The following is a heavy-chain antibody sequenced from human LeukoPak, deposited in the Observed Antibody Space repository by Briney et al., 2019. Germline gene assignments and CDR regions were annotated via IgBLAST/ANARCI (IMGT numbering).Heavy chain of an antibody. J-gene: IGHJ6*03. V-gene: IGHV4-30-2*01. D-gene: IGHD3-10*01. Sequence: SETLSLTCTVSGGFISSGGYYWSWIRQPPGKGLEWIGYVYHSGSTYYNPSLKSRVTISVDRSKNQFSLKLSSVTAADTAVYYCARVKYYYGSGSSDYYYYYMDVWGKGTTVTVSS. CDR3: ARVKYYYGSGSSDYYYYYMDV. CDR2: VYHSGST. CDR1: GGFISSGGYY.